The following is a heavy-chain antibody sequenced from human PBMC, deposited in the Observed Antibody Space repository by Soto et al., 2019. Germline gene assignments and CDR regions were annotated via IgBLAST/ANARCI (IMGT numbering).Heavy chain of an antibody. Sequence: QVQLVESGGGVVQPGRSLRLSCATSGFTFSSYGMHWVRQGPGKGLEWVAVIWYDGTNKYYADSVNGRFTISRDDSKNTLYLQMNSLTAEDTAVYYCARGPMTTVTTWGDWYFDLWARGTLVTVSS. V-gene: IGHV3-33*01. J-gene: IGHJ2*01. D-gene: IGHD4-17*01. CDR1: GFTFSSYG. CDR3: ARGPMTTVTTWGDWYFDL. CDR2: IWYDGTNK.